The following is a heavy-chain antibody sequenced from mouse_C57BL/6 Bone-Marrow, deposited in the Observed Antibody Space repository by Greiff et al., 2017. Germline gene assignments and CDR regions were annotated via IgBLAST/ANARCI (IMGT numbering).Heavy chain of an antibody. D-gene: IGHD1-1*01. CDR1: GYSITSGYY. J-gene: IGHJ2*01. CDR2: LSYDGSN. CDR3: ARVATVGDY. Sequence: EVQLQQSGPGLVKPSQSLSLTCSVTGYSITSGYYWNWIRQFPGNKLEWMGYLSYDGSNNYNPSLKNRISITRDTSKNQFFLKLNSVTTEDTATYYCARVATVGDYWGQGTTLTVSS. V-gene: IGHV3-6*01.